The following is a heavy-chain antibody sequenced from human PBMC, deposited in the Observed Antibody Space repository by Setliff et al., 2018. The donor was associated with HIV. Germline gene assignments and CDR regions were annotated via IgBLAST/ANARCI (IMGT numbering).Heavy chain of an antibody. J-gene: IGHJ4*01. CDR3: ARDSRWLQFPYFDS. V-gene: IGHV4-61*09. Sequence: SETLSLTCDVSGYSISSGYYWSWIRQPAGKGLEWIGHMYTDGSTNYNPSFKSRVTISADTSKNQFSLKLSSVTAADTAVYYCARDSRWLQFPYFDSWGQGTPVTVSS. CDR2: MYTDGST. D-gene: IGHD5-12*01. CDR1: GYSISSGYY.